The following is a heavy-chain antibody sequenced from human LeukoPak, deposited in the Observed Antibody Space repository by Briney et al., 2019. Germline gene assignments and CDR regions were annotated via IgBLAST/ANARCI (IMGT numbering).Heavy chain of an antibody. J-gene: IGHJ4*02. CDR1: GFTFSSSW. CDR3: ARDVYRSFDY. CDR2: IKYDGSEE. D-gene: IGHD5/OR15-5a*01. V-gene: IGHV3-7*01. Sequence: GGSLRLSCVASGFTFSSSWMNWLRQAPGKGLEWVANIKYDGSEEYYVDSVKGRFTISRDNAQNSLYLQMNNLRAEDTAVYYCARDVYRSFDYWGQGSLVTVSS.